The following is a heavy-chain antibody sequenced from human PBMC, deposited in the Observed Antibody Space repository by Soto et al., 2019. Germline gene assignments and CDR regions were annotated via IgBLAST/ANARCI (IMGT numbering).Heavy chain of an antibody. Sequence: ASVKVSCKASGYTFTSYGISWVRQAPGQGLEWMGWISAYNGNTNYAQKPQGRVTMTTDTSTSTAYMELRSLRSDDTAVYYCARDYDFWSGYPPSYYYGMDVWGQGTTVTVSS. CDR2: ISAYNGNT. CDR3: ARDYDFWSGYPPSYYYGMDV. V-gene: IGHV1-18*01. J-gene: IGHJ6*02. D-gene: IGHD3-3*01. CDR1: GYTFTSYG.